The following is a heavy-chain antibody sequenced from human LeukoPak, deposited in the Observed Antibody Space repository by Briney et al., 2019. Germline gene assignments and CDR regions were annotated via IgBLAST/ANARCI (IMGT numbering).Heavy chain of an antibody. CDR2: VYYSGST. J-gene: IGHJ5*02. D-gene: IGHD6-13*01. CDR3: ARIIAARGWFDP. CDR1: GGSITSYY. Sequence: SETLSLTRTVSGGSITSYYWSWIRQPPGRGLEWIGSVYYSGSTNYNPSLKSRVTMSVDSSKKYFSLKLNSVTAADTAVYYCARIIAARGWFDPWGQGTLVIVSS. V-gene: IGHV4-59*01.